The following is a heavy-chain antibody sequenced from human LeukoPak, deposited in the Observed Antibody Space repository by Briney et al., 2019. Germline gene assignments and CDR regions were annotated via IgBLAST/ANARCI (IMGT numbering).Heavy chain of an antibody. J-gene: IGHJ6*02. D-gene: IGHD3-9*01. CDR2: IYYSGST. CDR3: ARPGRIRDILTGTDYYYGMDV. Sequence: PSETLSLTCTVSGGSISSYYWSWIRQPPGKGLEWIGYIYYSGSTNYNPSLKSRVTISVDTSKNQFSLKLSSVTAADTAVYYCARPGRIRDILTGTDYYYGMDVWGQGTTVTVSS. CDR1: GGSISSYY. V-gene: IGHV4-59*08.